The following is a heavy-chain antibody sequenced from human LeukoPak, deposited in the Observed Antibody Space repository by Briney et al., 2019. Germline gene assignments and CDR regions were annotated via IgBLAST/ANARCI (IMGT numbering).Heavy chain of an antibody. Sequence: PSETLSLTCAVYGGSFSSYYWSWIRQPPGKGLEWIGSIYYSGSTYYNPSLKSRVTISVDTSKNQFSLKLSSVTAADTAVYYCARQNAVVVAATRDYWGQGTLVTVSS. V-gene: IGHV4-39*01. D-gene: IGHD2-15*01. CDR1: GGSFSSYY. J-gene: IGHJ4*02. CDR2: IYYSGST. CDR3: ARQNAVVVAATRDY.